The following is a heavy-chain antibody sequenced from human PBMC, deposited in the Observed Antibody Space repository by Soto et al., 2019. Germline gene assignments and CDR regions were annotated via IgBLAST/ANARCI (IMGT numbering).Heavy chain of an antibody. CDR3: APVRSFDKLFSL. CDR1: GGSFSYYY. CDR2: INHGVSA. J-gene: IGHJ4*02. V-gene: IGHV4-34*01. Sequence: KSSETLSLTCAVYGGSFSYYYWSWIRQPPGNGLDCIGEINHGVSAFXXPSLKSRXXISLDTSKNQXLLKLXSVTAAYTAVYYCAPVRSFDKLFSLWGQGTPVTVPS. D-gene: IGHD3-10*01.